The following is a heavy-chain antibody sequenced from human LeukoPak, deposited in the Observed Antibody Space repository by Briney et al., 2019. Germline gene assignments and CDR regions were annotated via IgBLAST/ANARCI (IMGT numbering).Heavy chain of an antibody. CDR2: IWYDGSNK. J-gene: IGHJ4*02. V-gene: IGHV3-33*06. Sequence: EPGGSLRLSCAASGFTFSSYGMHWVRQAPGKGLEWVALIWYDGSNKYYADSVKGRFTISRDNSKNTLSLQMNSLRAEDTAVYYCAKGIELWLTYFDHWGQGTLVTASS. CDR1: GFTFSSYG. CDR3: AKGIELWLTYFDH. D-gene: IGHD5-18*01.